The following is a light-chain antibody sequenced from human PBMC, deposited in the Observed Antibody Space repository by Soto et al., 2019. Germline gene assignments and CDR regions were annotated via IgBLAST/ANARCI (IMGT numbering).Light chain of an antibody. J-gene: IGLJ2*01. CDR1: SSNIGSNT. CDR3: AAWDDSLNGPYVV. Sequence: QSVLTQPPSASGTPGQRVTISCSGSSSNIGSNTVNWYQQLPGTAPNLLIYSNNQRPSAVPDRFSVSKSGTSASLAISGLQPEAEADYYCAAWDDSLNGPYVVFGGGTKLTVL. V-gene: IGLV1-44*01. CDR2: SNN.